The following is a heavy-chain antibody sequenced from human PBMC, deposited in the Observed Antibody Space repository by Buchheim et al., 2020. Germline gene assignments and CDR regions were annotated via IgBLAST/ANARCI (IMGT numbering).Heavy chain of an antibody. D-gene: IGHD6-13*01. CDR1: GFTFSSYA. Sequence: QVQLVESGGGVVQPGRSLRLSCAASGFTFSSYAMHWVRQAPGKGLEWVAVISYDGSNKYYADSVKGRFTISRDNSKNTLYLQMNSLRAEDTAVYYCARATKQLADYWGQGTL. CDR3: ARATKQLADY. V-gene: IGHV3-30-3*01. J-gene: IGHJ4*02. CDR2: ISYDGSNK.